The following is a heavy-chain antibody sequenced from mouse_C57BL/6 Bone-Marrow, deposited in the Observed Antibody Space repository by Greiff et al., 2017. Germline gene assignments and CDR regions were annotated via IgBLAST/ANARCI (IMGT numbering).Heavy chain of an antibody. J-gene: IGHJ2*01. CDR2: IYPGSGST. V-gene: IGHV1-55*01. Sequence: QVQLKQSGAELVKPGASVKMSCKASGYTFTSYWITWVKQRPGQGLEWIGDIYPGSGSTNYNEKFKSKATLTVDTSSSTAYMQLSSLTSEDSAVYYCARPRDGYPFDYWGQGTTLTVSS. CDR3: ARPRDGYPFDY. CDR1: GYTFTSYW. D-gene: IGHD2-3*01.